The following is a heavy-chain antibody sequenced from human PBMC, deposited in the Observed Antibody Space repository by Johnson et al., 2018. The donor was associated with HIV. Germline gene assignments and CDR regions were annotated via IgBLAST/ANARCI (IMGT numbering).Heavy chain of an antibody. CDR2: ISYDGNNK. Sequence: FSNYAMHWVRQAPAKGLAWVAVISYDGNNKYYADSVKGRFTSSRDNSKNTLYLQMNSLRAEDTAVYYCARDAPDSGSYHAFDIWGQGTMVTVSS. V-gene: IGHV3-30*04. D-gene: IGHD1-26*01. J-gene: IGHJ3*02. CDR3: ARDAPDSGSYHAFDI. CDR1: FSNYA.